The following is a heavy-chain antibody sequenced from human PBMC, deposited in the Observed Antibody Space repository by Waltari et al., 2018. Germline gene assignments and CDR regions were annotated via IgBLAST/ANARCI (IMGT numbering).Heavy chain of an antibody. D-gene: IGHD1-26*01. Sequence: QAQLVQSGAEVKKPGASVKVSCKASGYTFTSYAINWVRQAPGQRLEWMGWINAGNGNTKYSQKFQDRVTITRDTSASTAYMELSSLRSEDTAVYYCATAVARMVGATDGAFDIWGQGTMVTVSS. CDR1: GYTFTSYA. CDR3: ATAVARMVGATDGAFDI. V-gene: IGHV1-3*01. CDR2: INAGNGNT. J-gene: IGHJ3*02.